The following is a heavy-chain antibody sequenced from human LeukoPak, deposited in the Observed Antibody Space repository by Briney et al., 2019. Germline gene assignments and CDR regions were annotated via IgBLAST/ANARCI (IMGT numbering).Heavy chain of an antibody. Sequence: GGSLRLSCAASGFTFSSYWMSWVRQAPGKGLEWVANIKQDGSEKYYVDSVKGRFTISGDNAKNSLYLQMNSLRAEDTAVYYCATHYGDYDSFDYWGQGTLVTVSS. V-gene: IGHV3-7*01. CDR3: ATHYGDYDSFDY. CDR2: IKQDGSEK. D-gene: IGHD4-17*01. CDR1: GFTFSSYW. J-gene: IGHJ4*02.